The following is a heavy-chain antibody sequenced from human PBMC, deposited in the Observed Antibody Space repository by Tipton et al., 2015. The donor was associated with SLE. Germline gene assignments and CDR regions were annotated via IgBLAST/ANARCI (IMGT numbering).Heavy chain of an antibody. Sequence: TLSLTCTVSGASISSHCWCWIRQPPGKGLEWIGYICNSVNINYIPSLKRRVTISADTSKNHFSLKLSSVTAADTAVYYCARHDTNYGRNWFDPWGQGTLVTVSS. D-gene: IGHD2-8*01. CDR1: GASISSHC. CDR3: ARHDTNYGRNWFDP. CDR2: ICNSVNI. V-gene: IGHV4-59*08. J-gene: IGHJ5*02.